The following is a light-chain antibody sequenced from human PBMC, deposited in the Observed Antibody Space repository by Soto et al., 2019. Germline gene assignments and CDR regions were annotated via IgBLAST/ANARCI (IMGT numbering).Light chain of an antibody. CDR2: GAS. Sequence: EIVLTQSPGTLSLSPGERATLSCRASQSVSRNFLAWYQQKPGQAPRLLIYGASSRATGIPDRFSGSGSGTDFTLTISRLEPEDFAVYYCQQYGSSPAFGGGPKVQIK. V-gene: IGKV3-20*01. CDR1: QSVSRNF. J-gene: IGKJ4*01. CDR3: QQYGSSPA.